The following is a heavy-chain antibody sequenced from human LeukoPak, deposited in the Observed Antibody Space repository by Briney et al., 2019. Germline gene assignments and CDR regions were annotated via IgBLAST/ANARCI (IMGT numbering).Heavy chain of an antibody. Sequence: PSETLSLTCAVYGGSFSGYYWSWIRQPPGKGLEWIGEINHSGSTNYNPSLKSRVTISVDTSKNQFSLKLSSVTAADTAVYYCARDLLYCSSTSCYLGWFDPWGQGTLVTVSS. CDR2: INHSGST. J-gene: IGHJ5*02. CDR1: GGSFSGYY. V-gene: IGHV4-34*01. D-gene: IGHD2-2*01. CDR3: ARDLLYCSSTSCYLGWFDP.